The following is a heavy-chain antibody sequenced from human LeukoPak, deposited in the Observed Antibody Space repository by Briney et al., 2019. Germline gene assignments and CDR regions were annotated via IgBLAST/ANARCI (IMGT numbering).Heavy chain of an antibody. CDR2: ISYDGSNK. V-gene: IGHV3-30*18. J-gene: IGHJ3*02. D-gene: IGHD6-19*01. CDR3: ANLAGAVAGEFDAFDI. Sequence: GGSLRLSCAASGFTFSSYGMHWVRQAPGKGLEWVAAISYDGSNKYYADSVKGRFTISRDNSKNTLYLQMNSLRAEDTAVYYCANLAGAVAGEFDAFDIWGQGTMVTVSS. CDR1: GFTFSSYG.